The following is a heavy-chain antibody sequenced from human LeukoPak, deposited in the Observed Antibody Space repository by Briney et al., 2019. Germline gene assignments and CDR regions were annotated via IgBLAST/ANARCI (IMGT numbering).Heavy chain of an antibody. J-gene: IGHJ4*02. CDR2: IRQDGGQK. CDR1: GFTFSAYW. D-gene: IGHD4-17*01. Sequence: GGSLTLSCEASGFTFSAYWMGWVRQAPGKGLEWVANIRQDGGQKNYVDSVKGRFTLSRDNAKNSLYLQMNSLRPEDMALYYCAKEISATVTKGGIDYWGQGTLVTVSS. V-gene: IGHV3-7*03. CDR3: AKEISATVTKGGIDY.